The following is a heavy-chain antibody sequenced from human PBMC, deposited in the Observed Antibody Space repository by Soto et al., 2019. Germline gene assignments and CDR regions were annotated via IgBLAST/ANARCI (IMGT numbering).Heavy chain of an antibody. Sequence: QVQLQESGPGLVKPSETLSLTCTVSGGSISSYYWSWIRQPPGKGLEWIGYIYYSGSTNYNPSLKSRVTISVDTSKNQFSLKLSSVTAADTAVDYCARAGVSSSWYHYYGMDVWGQGTTVTVSS. CDR3: ARAGVSSSWYHYYGMDV. CDR1: GGSISSYY. J-gene: IGHJ6*02. CDR2: IYYSGST. D-gene: IGHD6-13*01. V-gene: IGHV4-59*01.